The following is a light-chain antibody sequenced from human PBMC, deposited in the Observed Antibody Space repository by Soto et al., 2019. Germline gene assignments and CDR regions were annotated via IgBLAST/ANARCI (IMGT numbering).Light chain of an antibody. V-gene: IGKV3-20*01. CDR3: QQYGS. Sequence: EIVLTQSPGTLSLSPGERATLSCRASQSVSSSYLAWYQQKPGQAPRLLIYGASSMATGIPDRFSGSGSGTDFTLTISRLEPEDFAVYYCQQYGSFGGGTKVEIK. CDR1: QSVSSSY. CDR2: GAS. J-gene: IGKJ4*01.